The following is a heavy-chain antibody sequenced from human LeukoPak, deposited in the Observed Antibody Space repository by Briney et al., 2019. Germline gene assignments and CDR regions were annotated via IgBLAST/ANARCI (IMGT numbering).Heavy chain of an antibody. J-gene: IGHJ4*02. CDR3: ARSYGDNLNFDY. V-gene: IGHV4-59*01. Sequence: SETLSLTCTVSGGSISSYYWSWIRQPPGKGLEWIGYIYYTGSTNYNASLKSRVTISVDTSKNQFSLKLSSVTAADTAVYHCARSYGDNLNFDYWGQGSLVTVSS. CDR1: GGSISSYY. D-gene: IGHD4-17*01. CDR2: IYYTGST.